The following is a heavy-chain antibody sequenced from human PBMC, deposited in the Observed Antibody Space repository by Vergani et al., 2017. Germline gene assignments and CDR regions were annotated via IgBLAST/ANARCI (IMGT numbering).Heavy chain of an antibody. CDR3: ARGEELLWFGEFSYYYYGMDV. D-gene: IGHD3-10*01. Sequence: QVQLVESGGGLVKPGGSLRLSCAASGFTFSDYYMSWIRQAPGKGLEWVSYISSSSSYTNYADSVKGRFTISRDNAKNSLYLQMNSLRAEDTAVYYCARGEELLWFGEFSYYYYGMDVWGQGSTVTVSS. V-gene: IGHV3-11*05. CDR1: GFTFSDYY. CDR2: ISSSSSYT. J-gene: IGHJ6*02.